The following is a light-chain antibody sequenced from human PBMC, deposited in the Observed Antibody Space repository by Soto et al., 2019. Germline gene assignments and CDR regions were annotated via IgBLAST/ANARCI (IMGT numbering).Light chain of an antibody. CDR1: SSNIGAKYD. CDR3: QAYDSSLNRV. Sequence: QSVLSQPLSVSGAPGQRITISCTGSSSNIGAKYDVHWYRQVPGTAPKLLMSGDNNRPSGVADRFSGSKSGTSASLAITRLQAEDEADYYCQAYDSSLNRVFGTGTKLSVL. CDR2: GDN. J-gene: IGLJ1*01. V-gene: IGLV1-40*01.